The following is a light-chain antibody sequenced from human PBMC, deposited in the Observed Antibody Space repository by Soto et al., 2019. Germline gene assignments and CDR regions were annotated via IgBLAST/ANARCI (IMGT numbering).Light chain of an antibody. Sequence: IVTTQSPISLPVTPGEPASISCRSSQSLLHSNGYNYLDWYLQKPGQSPQLLIYLGSNRASGVPDRFSGSGSGTDFTLKISRVQAGDVGVYYCMQALQTPTFGQGTKVDIK. CDR3: MQALQTPT. CDR2: LGS. J-gene: IGKJ1*01. CDR1: QSLLHSNGYNY. V-gene: IGKV2-28*01.